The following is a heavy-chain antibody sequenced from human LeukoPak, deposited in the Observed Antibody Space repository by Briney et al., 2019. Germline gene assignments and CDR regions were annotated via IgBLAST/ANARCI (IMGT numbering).Heavy chain of an antibody. CDR2: INHSGST. J-gene: IGHJ6*03. CDR1: GGSFSGYY. CDR3: ARGPTHYCGSGSYYNRAPYYYMDV. D-gene: IGHD3-10*01. V-gene: IGHV4-34*01. Sequence: SETLSLTCAVYGGSFSGYYWSWIRQPPGKGLEWIGEINHSGSTNYNPSLKSRVTISVDTSKNQFSLKLSSVPAADTAVYYCARGPTHYCGSGSYYNRAPYYYMDVWGKGPTVTVSS.